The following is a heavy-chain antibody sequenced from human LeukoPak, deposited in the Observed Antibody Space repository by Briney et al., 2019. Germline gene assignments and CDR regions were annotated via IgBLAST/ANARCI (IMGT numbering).Heavy chain of an antibody. V-gene: IGHV3-23*01. CDR3: VKSLGHYDSSGYYPSSYFDY. CDR1: GFTFSSYA. Sequence: PGGSLRLSCAASGFTFSSYAMSWVRQAPGKGLEWVSAISGSGGSTYYADSVKGRFTISRDNSKNTLYLQMNSLRAEDTAVYYCVKSLGHYDSSGYYPSSYFDYWGQGTLVTVSS. J-gene: IGHJ4*02. D-gene: IGHD3-22*01. CDR2: ISGSGGST.